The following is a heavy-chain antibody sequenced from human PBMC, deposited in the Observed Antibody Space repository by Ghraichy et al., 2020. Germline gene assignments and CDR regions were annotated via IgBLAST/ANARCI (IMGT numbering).Heavy chain of an antibody. CDR2: IFSNDEK. D-gene: IGHD2-15*01. J-gene: IGHJ6*02. CDR3: ARGSGYCSGGSCYGYYYGMDV. CDR1: GFSLSNARMG. V-gene: IGHV2-26*01. Sequence: SGPTLVKPTETLTLTCTVSGFSLSNARMGVSWIRQPPGKALEWLAHIFSNDEKSYSTSLKSRLTISKDTSKSQVVLTMTNMDPVDTATHYCARGSGYCSGGSCYGYYYGMDVWGQGTTVTVSS.